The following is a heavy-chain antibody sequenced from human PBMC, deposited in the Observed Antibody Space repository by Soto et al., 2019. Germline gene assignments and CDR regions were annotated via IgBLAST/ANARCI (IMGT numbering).Heavy chain of an antibody. CDR1: GFTFSDYW. CDR3: GEEGPVEGTGGFEN. CDR2: VKKDESIK. V-gene: IGHV3-7*05. J-gene: IGHJ4*02. Sequence: EVNLVESGGGMVQPDGSLRLSCVGSGFTFSDYWMNWVRQAPGRGLEWVANVKKDESIKNYMDSVKGRFTISRDNAQNIVYLPMANLRIEDKALSYCGEEGPVEGTGGFENWGQGIQVTVS. D-gene: IGHD7-27*01.